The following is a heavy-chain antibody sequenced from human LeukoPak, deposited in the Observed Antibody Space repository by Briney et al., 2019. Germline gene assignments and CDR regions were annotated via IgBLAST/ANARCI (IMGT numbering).Heavy chain of an antibody. CDR3: ARGDPVTTGRY. J-gene: IGHJ4*02. CDR1: GYTFTSYY. CDR2: INPRGDST. Sequence: GASVKVSCKASGYTFTSYYMHWVRQAPGQGLEWTGKINPRGDSTSYAQKFQGRVTMTRDTSTSTVYMELRSLRSEDTAVYYCARGDPVTTGRYWGQGTLVTVSS. D-gene: IGHD4-17*01. V-gene: IGHV1-46*01.